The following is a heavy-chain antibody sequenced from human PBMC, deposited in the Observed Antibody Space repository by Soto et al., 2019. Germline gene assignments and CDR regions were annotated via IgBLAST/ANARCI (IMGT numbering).Heavy chain of an antibody. D-gene: IGHD3-10*01. CDR3: ARSMVRGVIPYYYYYGMDV. Sequence: ASVKVSCKASGYTFTGYYMHWVRQAPGQGLEWMGWINPNSGGTNYAQKFQGWVTMTRDTSISTAYMELSRLRSDDTAVYYCARSMVRGVIPYYYYYGMDVWGQGTTVTVSS. CDR2: INPNSGGT. V-gene: IGHV1-2*04. CDR1: GYTFTGYY. J-gene: IGHJ6*02.